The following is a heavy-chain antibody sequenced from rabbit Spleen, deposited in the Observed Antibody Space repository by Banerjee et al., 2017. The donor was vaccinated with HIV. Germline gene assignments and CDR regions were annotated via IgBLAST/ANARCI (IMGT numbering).Heavy chain of an antibody. D-gene: IGHD1-1*01. J-gene: IGHJ4*01. Sequence: QEQLVESGGGLVRPEGSLKLSCTASGFSFSNKAVMCWVRQAPGKGLDWIACINAITGKAVYASWAKGRFIMSRTSSTTMTLQMTSLTAADTATYFCARDLVAVIGWNFNLWGQGTLVTVS. CDR2: INAITGKA. CDR1: GFSFSNKAV. V-gene: IGHV1S45*01. CDR3: ARDLVAVIGWNFNL.